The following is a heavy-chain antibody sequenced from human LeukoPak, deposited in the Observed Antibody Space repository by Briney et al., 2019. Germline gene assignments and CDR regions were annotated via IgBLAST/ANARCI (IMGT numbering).Heavy chain of an antibody. CDR2: ICHSDSDT. CDR1: GYLLTNYW. J-gene: IGHJ4*02. Sequence: GESLKISCKGSGYLLTNYWIGWVRQIPGKGLELMGIICHSDSDTRYSPSFQGQVAISADKSISTVYLQWNSLKASDTAMYYCARQQLVPGPGIDYWGQGTLVTVSS. D-gene: IGHD6-6*01. V-gene: IGHV5-51*01. CDR3: ARQQLVPGPGIDY.